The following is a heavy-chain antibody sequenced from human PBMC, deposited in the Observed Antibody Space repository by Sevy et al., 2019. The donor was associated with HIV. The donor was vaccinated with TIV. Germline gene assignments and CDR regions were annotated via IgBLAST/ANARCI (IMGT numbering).Heavy chain of an antibody. CDR2: INHSGST. D-gene: IGHD6-13*01. J-gene: IGHJ4*02. CDR3: ARGIGIAAASPDY. CDR1: GGSFSGYY. V-gene: IGHV4-34*01. Sequence: SETLSLTCAVYGGSFSGYYWSWIRQPPGKGLEWIGEINHSGSTNYNPSLKSRVTISVDTSKNQFSLKLSSVTAADTAVSYCARGIGIAAASPDYWGQGTLVTVSS.